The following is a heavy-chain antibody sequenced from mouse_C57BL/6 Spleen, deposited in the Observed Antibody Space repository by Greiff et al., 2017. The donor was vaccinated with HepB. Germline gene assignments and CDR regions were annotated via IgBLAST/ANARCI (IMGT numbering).Heavy chain of an antibody. J-gene: IGHJ1*03. V-gene: IGHV1-82*01. CDR1: GYAFSSSW. CDR3: ARYGAFDV. CDR2: IYPGDGDT. D-gene: IGHD1-1*01. Sequence: LLESGPELVKPGASVKISCKASGYAFSSSWMNWVKQRPGKGLEWIGRIYPGDGDTNYNGKFKGKATLTADKSSSTAYMQLSSLTSEDSAVYFCARYGAFDVWGTGTTVTVSS.